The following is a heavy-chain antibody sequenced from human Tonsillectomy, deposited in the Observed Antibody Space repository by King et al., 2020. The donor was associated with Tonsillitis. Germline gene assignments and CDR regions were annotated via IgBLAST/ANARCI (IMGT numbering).Heavy chain of an antibody. CDR1: GFTFRSYG. CDR2: TRYDGTNK. Sequence: VQLVESGGGVVQPGGSLRLSCAASGFTFRSYGMHWVRQAPGKGLEWGAFTRYDGTNKYYVEHVKGRFTISRDNSKNTLYLQMNSLRAEDTAVYYYAKAHTAVAAAAYGMDVWGQGTTVTVSS. CDR3: AKAHTAVAAAAYGMDV. V-gene: IGHV3-30*02. D-gene: IGHD6-13*01. J-gene: IGHJ6*02.